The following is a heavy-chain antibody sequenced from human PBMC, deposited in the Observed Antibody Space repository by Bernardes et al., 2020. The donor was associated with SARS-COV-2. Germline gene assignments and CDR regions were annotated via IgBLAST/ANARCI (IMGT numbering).Heavy chain of an antibody. J-gene: IGHJ4*02. CDR2: IYYNGNT. D-gene: IGHD6-6*01. CDR1: GGSINNYY. V-gene: IGHV4-59*01. CDR3: ARGSGYSSSSFDY. Sequence: SETLSLTRTVSGGSINNYYWSWIRQPPGKGLEWIGYIYYNGNTDHNPSLKSRVTISVDTSKSQFSLKLTSVTAADTAVYYCARGSGYSSSSFDYWGQGTLVTVSS.